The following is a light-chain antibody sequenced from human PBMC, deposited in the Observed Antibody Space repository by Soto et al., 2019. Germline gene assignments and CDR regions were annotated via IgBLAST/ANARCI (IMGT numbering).Light chain of an antibody. Sequence: EIVLTQSPGTLSLSPGEGATLSCRASQTISNNYLAWYQHKPGQAPRLLIYAASTSAAGIPDRFSGSGSGADFTLSVNRLVPEYVVVYYCQHDCTSPRTFGQGIKV. CDR2: AAS. CDR1: QTISNNY. CDR3: QHDCTSPRT. J-gene: IGKJ1*01. V-gene: IGKV3-20*01.